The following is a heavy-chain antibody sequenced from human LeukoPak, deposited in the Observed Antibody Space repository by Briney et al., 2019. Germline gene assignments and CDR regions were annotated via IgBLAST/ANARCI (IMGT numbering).Heavy chain of an antibody. CDR3: ARGWYSSSWYSEYFQH. D-gene: IGHD6-13*01. CDR1: GFTFSSYA. Sequence: TGGSLRLSCAASGFTFSSYAMSWVRQAPGKGLEWVSAISGSGGSTYYADSVKGRFTISRDNSKNTLYLQMNSLRAEDTAVYYCARGWYSSSWYSEYFQHWGQGTLVTVSS. V-gene: IGHV3-23*01. CDR2: ISGSGGST. J-gene: IGHJ1*01.